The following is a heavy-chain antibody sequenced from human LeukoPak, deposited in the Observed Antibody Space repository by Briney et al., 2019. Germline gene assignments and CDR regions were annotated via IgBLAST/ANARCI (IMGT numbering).Heavy chain of an antibody. V-gene: IGHV3-66*02. CDR1: GFTVSSNY. CDR3: ARKAGADTTYYYHHYFDV. Sequence: GGSLRLSCAASGFTVSSNYMNWVRQAPGKGLEWVSVLYSAGNTFYADSVKGRFTISRDNSKNTLYLQMNSMRPEDTAVYYCARKAGADTTYYYHHYFDVWGKGTTVTVS. J-gene: IGHJ6*03. CDR2: LYSAGNT. D-gene: IGHD6-13*01.